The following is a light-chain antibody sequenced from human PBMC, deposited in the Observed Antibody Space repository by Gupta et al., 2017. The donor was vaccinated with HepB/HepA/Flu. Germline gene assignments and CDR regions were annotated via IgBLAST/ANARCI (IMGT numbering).Light chain of an antibody. CDR1: QSVSTY. V-gene: IGKV1-39*01. Sequence: DIQMTQSPSALSASIGARVTITCRTSQSVSTYLNWYQHKPGTAPKLLIYAISNLQPGVPSKFSGTGSGTDFTLTINNLQPEDFATYSCQQSYMIPYTFDQGTKLEI. J-gene: IGKJ2*01. CDR3: QQSYMIPYT. CDR2: AIS.